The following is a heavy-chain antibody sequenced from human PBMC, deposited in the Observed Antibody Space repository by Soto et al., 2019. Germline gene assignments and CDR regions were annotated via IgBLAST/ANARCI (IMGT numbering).Heavy chain of an antibody. J-gene: IGHJ4*02. CDR3: ARGLSFSRRYDYVWGSYRPAHFDY. V-gene: IGHV4-34*01. D-gene: IGHD3-16*02. Sequence: SETLSLTCAVYGGSFSGYYWSWIRQPPGKGLEWIGEINHSGSTNYNPSLKSRVTISVDTSKNQFSLKLSSVTAADTAVYYCARGLSFSRRYDYVWGSYRPAHFDYWGQGTLVTVSS. CDR2: INHSGST. CDR1: GGSFSGYY.